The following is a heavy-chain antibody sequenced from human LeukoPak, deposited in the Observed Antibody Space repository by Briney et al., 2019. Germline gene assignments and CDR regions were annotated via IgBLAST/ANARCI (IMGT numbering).Heavy chain of an antibody. J-gene: IGHJ4*02. Sequence: GSLRLSCAASGFTFDDYGMSWVRQAPGKGLEWVSGINWNGGSTGYADSVKGRFTISRDNAKNSLYLQMNSLRAEDTALYYCARDYGSGSYHVRGSFDYWGQGTLVTVSS. CDR2: INWNGGST. CDR1: GFTFDDYG. D-gene: IGHD3-10*01. V-gene: IGHV3-20*04. CDR3: ARDYGSGSYHVRGSFDY.